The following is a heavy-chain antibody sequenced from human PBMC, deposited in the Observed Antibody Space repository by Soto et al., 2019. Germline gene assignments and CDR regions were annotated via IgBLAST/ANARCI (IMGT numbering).Heavy chain of an antibody. J-gene: IGHJ4*02. V-gene: IGHV1-18*01. CDR3: ARALYSSSWYLPYYFDY. D-gene: IGHD6-13*01. CDR1: GYTFTSYG. Sequence: GASVKVSCKASGYTFTSYGISWVRQAPGQGLEWMGWISAYNGNTNYAQKLQGRVTMTTDTSTSTAYMELRSLRSDDTAVYYCARALYSSSWYLPYYFDYWGQGTLVTVS. CDR2: ISAYNGNT.